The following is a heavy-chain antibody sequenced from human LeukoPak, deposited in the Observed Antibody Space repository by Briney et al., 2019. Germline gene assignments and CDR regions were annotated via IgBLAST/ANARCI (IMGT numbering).Heavy chain of an antibody. CDR1: GGSFSGYY. V-gene: IGHV4-34*01. CDR3: ARGRGDYGDLVHYYYSGMDV. CDR2: INHSGST. J-gene: IGHJ6*02. Sequence: SETLSLTCAVYGGSFSGYYWSWIRQPPGKGLEWIGEINHSGSTNYNPSLKSRVTISVDTSKNQFSLKLSSVTAADTAVYYCARGRGDYGDLVHYYYSGMDVWGQGTTVTVSS. D-gene: IGHD4-17*01.